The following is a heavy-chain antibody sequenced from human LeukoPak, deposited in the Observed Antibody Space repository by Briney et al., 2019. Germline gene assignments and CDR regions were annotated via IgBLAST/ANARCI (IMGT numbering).Heavy chain of an antibody. D-gene: IGHD2-15*01. CDR1: GFTFSSYS. J-gene: IGHJ6*03. CDR3: ARETVVAATPYYYYYYMDV. Sequence: PGGSLRLSCAASGFTFSSYSMNWVRQAPGKGLESDSSISSSGSTIYYADSVKGRFTISRDNAKNSLYLQMNSLRAEDTAVYYCARETVVAATPYYYYYYMDVWGKGTTVTVSS. CDR2: ISSSGSTI. V-gene: IGHV3-48*04.